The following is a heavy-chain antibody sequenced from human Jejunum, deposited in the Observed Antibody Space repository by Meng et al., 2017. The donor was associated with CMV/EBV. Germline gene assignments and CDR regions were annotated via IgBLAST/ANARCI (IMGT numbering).Heavy chain of an antibody. J-gene: IGHJ3*02. CDR1: GFTVSSNY. D-gene: IGHD1-14*01. V-gene: IGHV3-66*02. CDR2: IYSGGST. Sequence: AASGFTVSSNYMSWVRQAPGKGLEWVSVIYSGGSTYYADSVKGRFTISRDNSKNTLYLQMNSLRAEDTAVYYCAREPGKTNAFDIWGQGTMVTVSS. CDR3: AREPGKTNAFDI.